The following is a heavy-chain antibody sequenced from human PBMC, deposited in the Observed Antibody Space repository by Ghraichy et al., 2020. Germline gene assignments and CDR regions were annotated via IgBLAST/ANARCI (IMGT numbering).Heavy chain of an antibody. Sequence: SETLSLTCTVSGGSISSYYWSWIRQPPEKGLEWIGRIYTSGSTNYNPSLKSRVTMSVDTSKNQFSLKLSSVTAADTAVYYCARVNTIFGVGMGWFDPWGQGTLVTVSS. V-gene: IGHV4-4*07. CDR1: GGSISSYY. CDR2: IYTSGST. J-gene: IGHJ5*02. D-gene: IGHD3-3*01. CDR3: ARVNTIFGVGMGWFDP.